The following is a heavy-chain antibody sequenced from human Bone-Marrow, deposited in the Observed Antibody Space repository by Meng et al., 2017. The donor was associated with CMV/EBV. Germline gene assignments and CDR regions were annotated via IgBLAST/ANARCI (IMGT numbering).Heavy chain of an antibody. V-gene: IGHV5-51*01. D-gene: IGHD3-3*01. CDR2: IYPGDSDT. J-gene: IGHJ4*02. CDR3: ARRGGYDFWSGYLLDY. CDR1: GYSFTSYW. Sequence: GESLKISCKGSGYSFTSYWIGWVRQMPGKGLEWMGIIYPGDSDTRYSPSFQGQVTISADKSISTAYLQWSSLKASDTAMYYCARRGGYDFWSGYLLDYWGQRTLVTVSS.